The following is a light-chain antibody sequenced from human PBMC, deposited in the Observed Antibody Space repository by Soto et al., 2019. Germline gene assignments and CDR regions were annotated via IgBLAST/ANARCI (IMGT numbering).Light chain of an antibody. CDR2: DVI. CDR1: SSDVGAYSY. J-gene: IGLJ2*01. CDR3: SSYAGSYTLV. Sequence: QSVLTQPRSVSGSPGQSVTISCTGTSSDVGAYSYVSWYQQHPGKAPELMIYDVIKRPSGVPDRFSGSKSGNTASLTISGIQAEDEADYYCSSYAGSYTLVFGGGTKLTVL. V-gene: IGLV2-11*01.